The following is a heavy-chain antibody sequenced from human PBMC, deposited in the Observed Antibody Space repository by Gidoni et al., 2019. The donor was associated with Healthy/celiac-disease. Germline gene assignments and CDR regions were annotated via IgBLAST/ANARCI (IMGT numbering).Heavy chain of an antibody. V-gene: IGHV1-69*01. J-gene: IGHJ6*03. D-gene: IGHD3-16*01. CDR2: IIPIFGTG. CDR1: GGTFRSYA. CDR3: ARLRGGSPDYYYYYMDV. Sequence: QVHLVQSGAEVKKPRSSVEFSFNASGGTFRSYAISWVRQAPGQGLAWMGGIIPIFGTGDDAQKFQGRVTITADESTSTANMELSSLRSEDTAVYYCARLRGGSPDYYYYYMDVWGKGTTVTVSS.